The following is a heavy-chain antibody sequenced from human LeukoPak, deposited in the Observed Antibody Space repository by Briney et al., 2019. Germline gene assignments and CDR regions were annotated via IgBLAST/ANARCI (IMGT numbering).Heavy chain of an antibody. CDR1: GYTFTTYY. CDR3: ARAYYCSTTSCYPYLYYYYYYMDV. V-gene: IGHV1-46*01. Sequence: ASVKVSCKASGYTFTTYYMHWVRQAPGQGPEWMGIINPRGGSTDYAQKFQGRVTMTTDTSTSTAYMELRSLRSDDTAVYYCARAYYCSTTSCYPYLYYYYYYMDVWGKGTTVTVSS. D-gene: IGHD2-2*01. J-gene: IGHJ6*03. CDR2: INPRGGST.